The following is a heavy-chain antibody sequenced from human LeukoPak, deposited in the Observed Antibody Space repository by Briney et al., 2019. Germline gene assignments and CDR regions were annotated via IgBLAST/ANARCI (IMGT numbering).Heavy chain of an antibody. CDR3: ARHHLSSGHYTSWFAP. J-gene: IGHJ5*02. D-gene: IGHD3-22*01. V-gene: IGHV4-30-4*01. CDR2: IYSNGNT. CDR1: GGSISIGDYY. Sequence: SETLSLTCTVSGGSISIGDYYWSWLRQPPGKGLEWIGYIYSNGNTYYNPSLKSRVTISVDTSKNHFSLKLSSVTAADTAVYYCARHHLSSGHYTSWFAPWGQGTLVTVSS.